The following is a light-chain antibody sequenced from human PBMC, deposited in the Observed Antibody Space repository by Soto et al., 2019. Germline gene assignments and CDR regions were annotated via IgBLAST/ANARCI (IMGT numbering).Light chain of an antibody. CDR1: KRVSRY. CDR2: DAS. V-gene: IGKV3-11*01. CDR3: QRRSNWPLT. J-gene: IGKJ4*01. Sequence: EIVLTQSPATLSLSTGERATLSYRASKRVSRYLAWYQQKSGQPPSHLIYDASNRATGIPPRFNGSGSGTDFTVSFSSLEPEDFGGYYCQRRSNWPLTFGGVTKVEIK.